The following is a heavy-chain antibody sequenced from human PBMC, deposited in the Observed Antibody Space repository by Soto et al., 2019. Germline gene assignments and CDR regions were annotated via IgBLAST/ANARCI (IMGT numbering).Heavy chain of an antibody. CDR1: GGTFSSYA. D-gene: IGHD3-22*01. Sequence: QVQLVQSGAEVKKPGSSVKVSCKASGGTFSSYAISWVRQAPGQGLEWMGGIIPIFGTATYAQKFQGRVTITADESTSTAYMELTSLRAEDTAVYYCARENSSGYYDFDYWGQGTLVTVSS. CDR3: ARENSSGYYDFDY. CDR2: IIPIFGTA. V-gene: IGHV1-69*12. J-gene: IGHJ4*02.